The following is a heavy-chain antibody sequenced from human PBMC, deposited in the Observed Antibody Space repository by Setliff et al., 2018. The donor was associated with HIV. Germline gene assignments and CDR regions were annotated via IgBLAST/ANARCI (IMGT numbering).Heavy chain of an antibody. V-gene: IGHV1-69*13. CDR3: ATTGLSGYHTGLNYYYYFYMDV. CDR1: GGNFRSFA. Sequence: SVKVSCKASGGNFRSFAINWVRQAPGQGLEWMGGIIPIFGTVKYAHKFQGRVTITADESTSTVYMELSSLTSEDTAVYYCATTGLSGYHTGLNYYYYFYMDVWGKGTTVTVSS. J-gene: IGHJ6*03. D-gene: IGHD3-3*01. CDR2: IIPIFGTV.